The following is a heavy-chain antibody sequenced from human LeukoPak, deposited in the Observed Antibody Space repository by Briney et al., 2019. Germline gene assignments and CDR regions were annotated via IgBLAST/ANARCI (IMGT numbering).Heavy chain of an antibody. CDR2: INPSGGST. J-gene: IGHJ4*02. CDR1: GYTFTSYY. CDR3: ARGDILTGYLDY. D-gene: IGHD3-9*01. Sequence: GASVKVSCKASGYTFTSYYMHWVRQAPGQGLEWMGIINPSGGSTSYAQKFQGRVTMTRDTSTSTVYMELRSLRSDDTAVYYCARGDILTGYLDYWGQGTLVTVSP. V-gene: IGHV1-46*01.